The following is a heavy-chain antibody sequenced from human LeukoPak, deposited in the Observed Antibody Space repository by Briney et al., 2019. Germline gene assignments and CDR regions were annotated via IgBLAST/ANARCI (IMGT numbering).Heavy chain of an antibody. V-gene: IGHV4-38-2*02. Sequence: SETLSLTCSVSGYSINSGYYWGWIRQPPGKGLEWIGTIYHSGYTYYNLSLESRVTISVDTSKNQFFLKLNSVTAADTAVYYCARKVAGAFDIWGQGIMVTVSS. CDR3: ARKVAGAFDI. CDR1: GYSINSGYY. J-gene: IGHJ3*02. D-gene: IGHD2-15*01. CDR2: IYHSGYT.